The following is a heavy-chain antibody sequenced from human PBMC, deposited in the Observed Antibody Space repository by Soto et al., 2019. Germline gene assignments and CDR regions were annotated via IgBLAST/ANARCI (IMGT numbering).Heavy chain of an antibody. CDR1: GFTFSSYW. J-gene: IGHJ6*02. V-gene: IGHV3-7*01. CDR3: ARDPFIVVVTAKTYYYYGMDV. Sequence: EVQLVESGGGLVQPGGSLRLSCAASGFTFSSYWMSWVRQAPGKGLEWVANIKQDGSEKYYVDSVKGRFTISRGNAKNSLYLKMNRLRAEDTAVYYCARDPFIVVVTAKTYYYYGMDVWGQGSTVTVSS. D-gene: IGHD2-21*02. CDR2: IKQDGSEK.